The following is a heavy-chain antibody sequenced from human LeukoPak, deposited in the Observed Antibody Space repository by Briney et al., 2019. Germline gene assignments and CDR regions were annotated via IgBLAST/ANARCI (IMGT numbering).Heavy chain of an antibody. Sequence: SETLSLTCTVSGGSINNYWSWIRQPAGKGLEWIGRIFSSGSTVYHPSLKSRVTMSVDTSRNSFSLKLTSVTAADTAVYYCARGRAVTTGDDYWGQGTLVTASS. D-gene: IGHD4-17*01. CDR2: IFSSGST. CDR1: GGSINNY. CDR3: ARGRAVTTGDDY. J-gene: IGHJ4*02. V-gene: IGHV4-4*07.